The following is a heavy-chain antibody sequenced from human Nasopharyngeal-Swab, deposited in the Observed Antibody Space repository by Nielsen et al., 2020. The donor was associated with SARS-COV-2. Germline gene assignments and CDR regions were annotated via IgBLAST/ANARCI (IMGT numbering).Heavy chain of an antibody. CDR2: ISTDNGNR. D-gene: IGHD6-19*01. V-gene: IGHV1-18*01. J-gene: IGHJ4*02. Sequence: GESLKISCKASGYTFSNNGISWVRQGPGQGLEWLGWISTDNGNRNYAQKVLGRVTMTTDTSTSTVYMELRSLRSDDTAVYYCARGGYRSGPAYFDFWGQGALVIVSS. CDR3: ARGGYRSGPAYFDF. CDR1: GYTFSNNG.